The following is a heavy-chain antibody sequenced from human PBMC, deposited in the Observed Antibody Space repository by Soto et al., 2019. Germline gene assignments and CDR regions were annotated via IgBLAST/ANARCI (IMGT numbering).Heavy chain of an antibody. CDR2: IDPSDSYT. D-gene: IGHD6-13*01. Sequence: GESLKISCKGSGYSFTSYWISWVRQMPGKGLEWMGRIDPSDSYTNYSPSFQGHVTISADKSISTAYLQWSSLKASDTAMYYGARQGIAAAGTFGYYYGMDVWGQGTTVTVSS. V-gene: IGHV5-10-1*01. CDR3: ARQGIAAAGTFGYYYGMDV. J-gene: IGHJ6*02. CDR1: GYSFTSYW.